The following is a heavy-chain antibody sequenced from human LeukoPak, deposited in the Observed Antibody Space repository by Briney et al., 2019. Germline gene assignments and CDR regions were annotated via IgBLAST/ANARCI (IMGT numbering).Heavy chain of an antibody. D-gene: IGHD3-22*01. CDR1: GYSFTSYW. CDR3: ALVRYYYDSSGYIPPHY. J-gene: IGHJ4*02. CDR2: IYPGDSDT. Sequence: GGSLKISCKGSGYSFTSYWIGWVRQMPGKGLEWMGIIYPGDSDTRYSPSFQGQVTISADKSISTAYLQWSSLKASDTAMYYCALVRYYYDSSGYIPPHYWGQGTLVTVSS. V-gene: IGHV5-51*01.